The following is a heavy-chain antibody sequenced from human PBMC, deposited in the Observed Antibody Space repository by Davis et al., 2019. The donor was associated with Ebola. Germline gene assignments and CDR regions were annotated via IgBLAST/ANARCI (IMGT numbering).Heavy chain of an antibody. D-gene: IGHD1-26*01. CDR1: GFTFSDYY. J-gene: IGHJ4*02. Sequence: GGSLRLSCAASGFTFSDYYMSWIRQAPGKGLEWVSYISSSSSYTNYADSVKGRFTISRDNAKNSLYLQMNSLGAEDTAVYYCSRYSGTYRDYWGQGTLVTVSS. V-gene: IGHV3-11*06. CDR2: ISSSSSYT. CDR3: SRYSGTYRDY.